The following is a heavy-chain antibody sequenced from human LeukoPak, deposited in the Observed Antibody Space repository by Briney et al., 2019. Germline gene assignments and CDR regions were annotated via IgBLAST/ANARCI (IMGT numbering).Heavy chain of an antibody. CDR3: ARVLSTVVTRYNWFDP. V-gene: IGHV4-4*07. D-gene: IGHD4-23*01. CDR2: IYTSGST. CDR1: GGSISNYY. J-gene: IGHJ5*02. Sequence: SETLSLTCTVSGGSISNYYWSWIRQPAGKGLEWIGRIYTSGSTNYNPSLKSRVTMSVDTSKNQFSLKLSSVTAADTAVYYCARVLSTVVTRYNWFDPWGQGTLVTVSS.